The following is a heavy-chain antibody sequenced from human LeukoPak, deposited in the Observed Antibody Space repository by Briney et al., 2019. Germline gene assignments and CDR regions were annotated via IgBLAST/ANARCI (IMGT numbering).Heavy chain of an antibody. Sequence: GASVKVSCKASGYTFTGYYMHWVRQAPGQGLEWMGWINPNSGGTNYAQKFQGRVTMTRDTSISTAYMELSRLRSDDTAVYYCANSWVVVVVAATGINWFDPWGQGTLVTVSS. CDR3: ANSWVVVVVAATGINWFDP. CDR1: GYTFTGYY. V-gene: IGHV1-2*02. D-gene: IGHD2-15*01. CDR2: INPNSGGT. J-gene: IGHJ5*02.